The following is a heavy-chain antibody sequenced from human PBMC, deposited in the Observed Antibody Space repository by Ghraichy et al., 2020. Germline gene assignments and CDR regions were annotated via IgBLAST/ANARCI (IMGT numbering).Heavy chain of an antibody. D-gene: IGHD2-2*01. CDR3: AKGVGGDCSSTSCYSRLVDY. CDR1: GFTFSSYA. CDR2: ISDSGSST. Sequence: SCAASGFTFSSYAMSWVRQAPGKGLEWVSAISDSGSSTYYGDSVKGRFTISRDNSKNTLYLEMNSLRVEDTAVYYCAKGVGGDCSSTSCYSRLVDYWGQGTLVTVSS. V-gene: IGHV3-23*01. J-gene: IGHJ4*02.